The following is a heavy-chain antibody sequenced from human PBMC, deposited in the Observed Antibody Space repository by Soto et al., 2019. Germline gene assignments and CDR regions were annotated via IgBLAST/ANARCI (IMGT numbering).Heavy chain of an antibody. CDR2: IYYSGST. Sequence: SETLSLTCTVPGGSISSGDYYWSWIRQPPGKGLEWIGYIYYSGSTNYNPSLKSRVTISVDTSKNQFSLKLSSVTAADTAVYYCARHYYDSSGYYSLPSFDPWGQGTLVTVSS. V-gene: IGHV4-61*08. CDR1: GGSISSGDYY. CDR3: ARHYYDSSGYYSLPSFDP. D-gene: IGHD3-22*01. J-gene: IGHJ5*02.